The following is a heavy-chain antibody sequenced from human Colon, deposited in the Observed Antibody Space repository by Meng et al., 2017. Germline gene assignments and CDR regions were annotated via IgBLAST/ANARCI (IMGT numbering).Heavy chain of an antibody. D-gene: IGHD7-27*01. CDR3: ARDHWGSLDY. CDR2: GST. CDR1: GASVSRNNAG. Sequence: QMQLQESRPARVRPSEPLSLTCTVSGASVSRNNAGWGWIRQPPGKGLEWIGYGSTNHNPSLKSRVTISVDTSKNQFFLTLNSVTAADTAIYYCARDHWGSLDYWGQGILVTVSS. J-gene: IGHJ4*02. V-gene: IGHV4-61*01.